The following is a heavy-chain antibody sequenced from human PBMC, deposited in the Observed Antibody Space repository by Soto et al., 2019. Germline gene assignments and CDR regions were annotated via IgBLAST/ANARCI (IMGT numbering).Heavy chain of an antibody. CDR1: GGSISSYY. V-gene: IGHV4-59*01. CDR2: IYYSGST. Sequence: SETLSLTCTVSGGSISSYYWSWIRQPPGKGLEWIGYIYYSGSTNYNPSLKSRVTISVDTSKNQFSLKLSSVTAADTAVYYCARGEVGVRYWGQGTLVTVSS. J-gene: IGHJ4*02. D-gene: IGHD1-26*01. CDR3: ARGEVGVRY.